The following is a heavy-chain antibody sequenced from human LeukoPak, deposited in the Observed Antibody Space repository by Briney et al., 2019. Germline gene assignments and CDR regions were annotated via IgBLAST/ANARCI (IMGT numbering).Heavy chain of an antibody. V-gene: IGHV1-18*01. CDR3: ARDPIRDYGDYGFDY. D-gene: IGHD4-17*01. CDR1: GYTFTSYG. CDR2: ISAYNGNT. J-gene: IGHJ4*02. Sequence: ASVKVSCKAPGYTFTSYGISWVRQAPGQGLEWMGWISAYNGNTNYAQKLQGRVTMTTDTSTSTAYMELRSLRSDDTAVYYCARDPIRDYGDYGFDYWGQGTLVTVSS.